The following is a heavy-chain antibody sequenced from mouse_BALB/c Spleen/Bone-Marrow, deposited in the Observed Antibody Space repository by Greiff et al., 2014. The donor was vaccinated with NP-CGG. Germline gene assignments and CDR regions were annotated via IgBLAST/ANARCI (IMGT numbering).Heavy chain of an antibody. CDR3: APYYYGSSQFAY. CDR1: GFNIKDTY. Sequence: EVMLVESGAELVKPGASVKLSCTASGFNIKDTYMHWVKQMPEQGLEWIGRIDPANGNTKYDPKFLGKATITADTSSNTAYLRLSSLTSEDTAVYYCAPYYYGSSQFAYWGQGTLVTVSA. CDR2: IDPANGNT. D-gene: IGHD1-1*01. J-gene: IGHJ3*01. V-gene: IGHV14-3*02.